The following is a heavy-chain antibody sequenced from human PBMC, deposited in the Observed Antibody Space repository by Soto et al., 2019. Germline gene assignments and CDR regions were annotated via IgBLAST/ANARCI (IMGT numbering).Heavy chain of an antibody. Sequence: QVQLVQSGAEVRKPGASVRISCKTSGYAFTPYYIHWVRQAPGQGLEWMGVINPNGGSTTYAQKFQGRVSMTLDTFTTTVNMELSSLRFEDTAIYYCARESVRRFYFDYWGQGTLVTVSS. V-gene: IGHV1-46*03. CDR1: GYAFTPYY. CDR2: INPNGGST. D-gene: IGHD3-3*01. CDR3: ARESVRRFYFDY. J-gene: IGHJ4*02.